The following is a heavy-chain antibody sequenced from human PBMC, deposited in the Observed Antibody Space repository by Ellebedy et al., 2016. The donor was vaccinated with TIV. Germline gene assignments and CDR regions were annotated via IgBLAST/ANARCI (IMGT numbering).Heavy chain of an antibody. CDR1: GISFTSYS. V-gene: IGHV5-51*01. CDR2: IYPGDSAT. J-gene: IGHJ5*01. Sequence: GESLKISCTASGISFTSYSMAWVRQMPGKGLEWMGMIYPGDSATIYTPSFQGQVTISADTSISTAYLQWSSLKAADTAIYYCARMLTVHRYEFDSWGQGTLVTVSS. CDR3: ARMLTVHRYEFDS. D-gene: IGHD3-16*01.